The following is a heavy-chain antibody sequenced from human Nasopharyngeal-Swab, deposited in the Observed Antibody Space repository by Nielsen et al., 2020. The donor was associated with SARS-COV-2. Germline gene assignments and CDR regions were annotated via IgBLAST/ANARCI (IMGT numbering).Heavy chain of an antibody. D-gene: IGHD6-19*01. CDR2: IKSKTDGGTT. V-gene: IGHV3-15*01. Sequence: VRQAPGKGLEWVGRIKSKTDGGTTDYAAPVKGRFTISRDDSKNMLYLQMNSLKTEDTAVYYCTTGRYSSGWRGKTYYFDYWGQGTLVTVSS. CDR3: TTGRYSSGWRGKTYYFDY. J-gene: IGHJ4*02.